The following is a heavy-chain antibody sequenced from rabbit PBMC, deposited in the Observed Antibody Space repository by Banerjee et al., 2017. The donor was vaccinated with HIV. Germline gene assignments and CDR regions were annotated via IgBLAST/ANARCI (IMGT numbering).Heavy chain of an antibody. CDR1: GFDFTSTYY. V-gene: IGHV1S40*01. CDR3: ARNGGMIDYKL. D-gene: IGHD4-2*01. Sequence: QSLEESGGDLVKPGASLTLTCKASGFDFTSTYYMCWVRQAPGKGLELIACIDASSGNTAYATWAKGRFTISKTSSTTVTLQMTSLTAADTATYFCARNGGMIDYKLCSPGTLVTVS. CDR2: IDASSGNT. J-gene: IGHJ4*01.